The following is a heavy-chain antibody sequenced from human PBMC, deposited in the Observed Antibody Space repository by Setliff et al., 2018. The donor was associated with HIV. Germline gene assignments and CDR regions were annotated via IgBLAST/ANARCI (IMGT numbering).Heavy chain of an antibody. D-gene: IGHD5-12*01. CDR1: GGSLNNYA. J-gene: IGHJ2*01. V-gene: IGHV1-69*05. CDR3: ARDLNDRWLQQYWFFDL. Sequence: SVKVSCKASGGSLNNYAISWVRQAPGQGLEWMGGIIPIFGTTTYAQKFQDRVTITTNESTTTFYMELSSLTSEDTALYFCARDLNDRWLQQYWFFDLWGRGTQVTVSS. CDR2: IIPIFGTT.